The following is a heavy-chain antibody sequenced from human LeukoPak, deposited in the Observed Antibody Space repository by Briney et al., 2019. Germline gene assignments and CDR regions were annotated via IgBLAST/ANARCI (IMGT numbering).Heavy chain of an antibody. Sequence: ASLKVSCKVSGYTLTELSMHWVRQAPGKGLEWMGGFDPEDGETIYAQKFQGRVTMTEDTSTDTAYMELSSLRSEDTAVYYCATDGLGRRWFDPWGQGTLVTVSS. CDR3: ATDGLGRRWFDP. V-gene: IGHV1-24*01. CDR2: FDPEDGET. J-gene: IGHJ5*02. D-gene: IGHD7-27*01. CDR1: GYTLTELS.